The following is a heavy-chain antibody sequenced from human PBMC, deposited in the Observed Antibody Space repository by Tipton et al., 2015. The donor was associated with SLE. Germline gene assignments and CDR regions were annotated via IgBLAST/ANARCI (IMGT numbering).Heavy chain of an antibody. CDR2: IYYGGTT. D-gene: IGHD6-13*01. CDR1: GDSMSRSGYY. CDR3: AREVEGYSSSWFKGFFDV. Sequence: LRLSCTVSGDSMSRSGYYWVWIRQSPGKGLEWIGRIYYGGTTYYNPSLEGRVTISIDTSRKHYSLDLSSVTAADTAVYYCAREVEGYSSSWFKGFFDVWGQGTLVTVSS. V-gene: IGHV4-39*02. J-gene: IGHJ4*02.